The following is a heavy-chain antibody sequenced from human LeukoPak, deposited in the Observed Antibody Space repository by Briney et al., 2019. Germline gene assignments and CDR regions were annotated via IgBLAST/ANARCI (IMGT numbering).Heavy chain of an antibody. CDR1: GFTFRSYA. Sequence: PGGSLRLSCAASGFTFRSYAMTWVRQAPGKGLEWVSSISGSGGSTYYADSVKGRFTISRDNSKNTLYLQMNSLRAEDTAVYYCARGGYSYGLFDYWGQGTLVTVSS. D-gene: IGHD5-18*01. CDR3: ARGGYSYGLFDY. CDR2: ISGSGGST. J-gene: IGHJ4*02. V-gene: IGHV3-23*01.